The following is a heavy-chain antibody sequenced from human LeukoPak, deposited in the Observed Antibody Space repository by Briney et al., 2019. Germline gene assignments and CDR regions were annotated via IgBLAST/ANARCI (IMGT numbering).Heavy chain of an antibody. Sequence: GGSLRLSCAASGFTLSIYWMHWVRPAPGKGRVWVSRINTDGSSTSYADSVKGRFTISRDNSKNTLYLQMNRLRAEDTAVYYCAKEDSGTRSFDYWGQGTLVTVSS. J-gene: IGHJ4*02. V-gene: IGHV3-74*01. D-gene: IGHD1-26*01. CDR3: AKEDSGTRSFDY. CDR2: INTDGSST. CDR1: GFTLSIYW.